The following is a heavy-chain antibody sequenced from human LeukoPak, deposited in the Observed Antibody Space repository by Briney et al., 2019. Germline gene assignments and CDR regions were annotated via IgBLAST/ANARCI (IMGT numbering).Heavy chain of an antibody. D-gene: IGHD3-22*01. J-gene: IGHJ5*02. CDR3: AGTYYYDSSLEVT. CDR2: IYTSGST. V-gene: IGHV4-4*07. CDR1: GGSISSYY. Sequence: PSETLSLTCTVSGGSISSYYWSWIRQPAGKGLEWIGRIYTSGSTNYNPSLKSRATMSVDTSKNQFSLKLSSVTAADTAVYYCAGTYYYDSSLEVTWGQGTLVTVSS.